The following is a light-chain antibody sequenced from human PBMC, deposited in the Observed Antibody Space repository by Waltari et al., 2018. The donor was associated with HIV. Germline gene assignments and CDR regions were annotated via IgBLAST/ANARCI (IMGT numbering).Light chain of an antibody. V-gene: IGLV3-21*02. CDR1: KIRSKR. CDR2: DDT. CDR3: QGWESSIDVV. J-gene: IGLJ3*02. Sequence: SYVLTQPPSVSVAPGQTARITCGGNKIRSKRVHWYQQKPGQAPVLVVDDDTDRPSGIPERFSDSNSGNTATLAISGVESGDEADYYCQGWESSIDVVFGGGTKLTVL.